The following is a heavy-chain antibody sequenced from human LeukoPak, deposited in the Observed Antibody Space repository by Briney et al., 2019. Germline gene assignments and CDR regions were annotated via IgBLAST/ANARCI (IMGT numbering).Heavy chain of an antibody. Sequence: GGSLRLSCAASGFTFSSYSMNWVRQAPGKGPEWVAVISYDGSNKYYADSVKGRFTIYRDNSKNTLYLQMNSLRAEDTAVYYCANTYYDSSGLDYWGQGTLVTVSS. CDR1: GFTFSSYS. CDR2: ISYDGSNK. CDR3: ANTYYDSSGLDY. D-gene: IGHD3-22*01. V-gene: IGHV3-30*18. J-gene: IGHJ4*02.